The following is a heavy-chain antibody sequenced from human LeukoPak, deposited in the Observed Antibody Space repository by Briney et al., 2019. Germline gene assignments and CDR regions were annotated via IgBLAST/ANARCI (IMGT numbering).Heavy chain of an antibody. CDR2: ISTDGSST. V-gene: IGHV3-74*01. D-gene: IGHD3-22*01. CDR1: GFTFSRYW. J-gene: IGHJ4*02. CDR3: ASLYDTSGRDY. Sequence: GGSLRLSCAASGFTFSRYWMHWLRQAPGKGLVWVSRISTDGSSTSYADSVKGRFTVSRDNAKNSVYLQMNSLRAEDTAVYYCASLYDTSGRDYWGQGTLVTVSS.